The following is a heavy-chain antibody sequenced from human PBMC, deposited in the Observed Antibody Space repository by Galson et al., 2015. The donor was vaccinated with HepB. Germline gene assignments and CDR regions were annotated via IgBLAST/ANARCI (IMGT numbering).Heavy chain of an antibody. CDR2: IKQDGSEK. D-gene: IGHD6-13*01. Sequence: SLRLSCAASGFTCSSYWMSWVRQAPGKGLEWVANIKQDGSEKYYVDSVKGRFTISRDNAKNSLYLQMNSLRAEDTAVYYCARDRWAPYGMDVWGQGTTVTVSS. J-gene: IGHJ6*02. V-gene: IGHV3-7*03. CDR3: ARDRWAPYGMDV. CDR1: GFTCSSYW.